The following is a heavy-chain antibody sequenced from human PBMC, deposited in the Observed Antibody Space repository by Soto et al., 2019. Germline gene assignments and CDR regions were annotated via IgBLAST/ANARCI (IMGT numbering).Heavy chain of an antibody. CDR2: ISYDGSNR. J-gene: IGHJ6*02. D-gene: IGHD2-2*01. CDR3: AKDVVVVPAAAYYYYGMDV. CDR1: GFTFSRYA. V-gene: IGHV3-30*18. Sequence: WGTLRLSCAVSGFTFSRYAMQYVRQAPGKRLEWVAGISYDGSNRYYADSVKCRFTISRDNSKNTLYLQMNSLRAEDTSVYYCAKDVVVVPAAAYYYYGMDVWGQGTTVTVSS.